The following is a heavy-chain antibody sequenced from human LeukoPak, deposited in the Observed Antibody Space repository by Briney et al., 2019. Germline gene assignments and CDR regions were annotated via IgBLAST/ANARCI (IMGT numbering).Heavy chain of an antibody. CDR2: INSDGSST. CDR1: GFTFSSYW. CDR3: ARGVSSWYFDY. J-gene: IGHJ4*02. V-gene: IGHV3-74*01. D-gene: IGHD6-13*01. Sequence: GGSLRLSCAASGFTFSSYWMHWVRQAPGKGLVWVSRINSDGSSTSYADSVKGRYTISRDNAKNTLYLQMNSLRAEDTAVYYCARGVSSWYFDYWGQGTLVTVSS.